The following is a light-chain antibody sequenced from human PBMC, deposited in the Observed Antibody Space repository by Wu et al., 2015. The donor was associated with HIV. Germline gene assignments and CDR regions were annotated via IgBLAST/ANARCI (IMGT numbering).Light chain of an antibody. V-gene: IGKV3D-15*01. Sequence: EIVMTQSPATLSVSPGERATLSCRASQSVSSNLAWYQQKPGQAPRLLIYDTSNRATGTPARFSGSGSGTDFTLTIGSLEPEDFAVYYCQHCNNWPLTFGQGTRLEIK. CDR3: QHCNNWPLT. J-gene: IGKJ5*01. CDR1: QSVSSN. CDR2: DTS.